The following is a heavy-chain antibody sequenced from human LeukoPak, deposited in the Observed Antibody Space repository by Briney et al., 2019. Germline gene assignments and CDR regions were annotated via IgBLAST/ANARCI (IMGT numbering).Heavy chain of an antibody. CDR1: GFTFSSYS. D-gene: IGHD6-6*01. J-gene: IGHJ6*02. V-gene: IGHV3-21*01. CDR2: ISSSSSYI. CDR3: ASSVGYSSPSASPPYYYGMDV. Sequence: GGSLRLSCAASGFTFSSYSMNWVRQAPGKGLEWVSSISSSSSYIYYADSVKGRFTISRDNAKNSLYLQMNSLRAEDTAVYYCASSVGYSSPSASPPYYYGMDVWGQGTTVTVSS.